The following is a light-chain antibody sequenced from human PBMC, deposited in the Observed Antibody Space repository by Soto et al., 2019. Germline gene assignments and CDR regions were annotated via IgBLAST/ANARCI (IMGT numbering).Light chain of an antibody. V-gene: IGLV1-44*01. CDR1: SSSIGSST. J-gene: IGLJ2*01. CDR2: STN. CDR3: QVWDKSSDHVV. Sequence: QSVLTQPPSASGTPGQRVTISCSGSSSSIGSSTVNWYQQFPGTAPKLLIHSTNQRPSGVPDRFSGSKSGTSASLAISRVEAGDEADYYCQVWDKSSDHVVFGGGTKVTVL.